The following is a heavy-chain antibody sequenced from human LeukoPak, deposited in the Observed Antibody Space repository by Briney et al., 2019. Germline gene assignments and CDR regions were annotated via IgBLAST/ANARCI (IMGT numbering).Heavy chain of an antibody. Sequence: SQTLSLTCTVSGDSISSGSYYWSWIRQPAGKGLEWIGRIYGTGNTNYNPSLRSRVTISVDTSKNQFSLKLSSVTAADTAVYYCAREGCSSTNCYPPFDSWGQGTLVTVSS. J-gene: IGHJ4*02. CDR2: IYGTGNT. CDR3: AREGCSSTNCYPPFDS. CDR1: GDSISSGSYY. D-gene: IGHD2-2*01. V-gene: IGHV4-61*02.